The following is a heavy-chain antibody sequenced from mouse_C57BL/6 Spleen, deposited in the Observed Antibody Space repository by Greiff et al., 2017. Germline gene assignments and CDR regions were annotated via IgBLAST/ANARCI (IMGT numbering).Heavy chain of an antibody. J-gene: IGHJ3*01. V-gene: IGHV1-55*01. CDR2: IYPGSGST. CDR1: GYTFTSYW. Sequence: QVQLQQPGAELVKPGASVKMSCKASGYTFTSYWITWVKQRPGQGLEWIGDIYPGSGSTNYNEKFKSKATLTVDTSSSTAYMQLSSLTSEDSAVYYCARSSYYYGSSPWFAYWGQGTLVTVSA. CDR3: ARSSYYYGSSPWFAY. D-gene: IGHD1-1*01.